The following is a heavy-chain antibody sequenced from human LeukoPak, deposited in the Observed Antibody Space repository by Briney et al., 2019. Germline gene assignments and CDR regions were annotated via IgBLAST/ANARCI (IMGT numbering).Heavy chain of an antibody. D-gene: IGHD2-15*01. CDR2: IKQDGSEK. V-gene: IGHV3-7*01. Sequence: PVGSLSLSCAASEFTFPMYWMSWVRQAPGQGLEWVADIKQDGSEKYYVDSVKGRFTISRQNAKNSLFLQMSSLRAEDTAVYYCARHRSGGSQDDAFDIWGQGTMVTVSS. CDR1: EFTFPMYW. J-gene: IGHJ3*02. CDR3: ARHRSGGSQDDAFDI.